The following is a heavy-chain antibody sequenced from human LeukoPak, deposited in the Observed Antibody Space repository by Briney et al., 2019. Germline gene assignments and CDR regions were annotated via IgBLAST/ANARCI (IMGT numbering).Heavy chain of an antibody. V-gene: IGHV3-48*03. CDR2: ITDTATT. CDR3: ARENSGYDRGFDY. J-gene: IGHJ4*02. CDR1: GFTFSNYE. D-gene: IGHD5-12*01. Sequence: GGSLRLSCAASGFTFSNYEMNWVRQAPGKGLEWVSYITDTATTYYADSVKGRFTISRDNAKNSLFLQMNSLRAEDTAVYYCARENSGYDRGFDYWGQGTLVTVSS.